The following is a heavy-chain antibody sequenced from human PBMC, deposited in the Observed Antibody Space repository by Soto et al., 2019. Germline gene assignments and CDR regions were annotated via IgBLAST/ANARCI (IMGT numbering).Heavy chain of an antibody. V-gene: IGHV4-34*01. Sequence: QVQLQQWGAGLLKPSETLSLTCAVYGGSFSDYYWNWIRQPPGKGLEWIGEIDHSGSTNYSPSLKSRVTISVDTSKNQFSLKLSSVPAADTAVYYCAREGRYCSSTSCFGWWFDPWGQGTLVTVSS. CDR1: GGSFSDYY. CDR3: AREGRYCSSTSCFGWWFDP. J-gene: IGHJ5*02. D-gene: IGHD2-2*01. CDR2: IDHSGST.